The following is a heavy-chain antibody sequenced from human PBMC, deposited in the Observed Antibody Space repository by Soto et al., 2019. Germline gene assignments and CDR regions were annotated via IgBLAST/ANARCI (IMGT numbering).Heavy chain of an antibody. V-gene: IGHV1-3*01. D-gene: IGHD3-16*02. CDR2: INAGNGNT. Sequence: DSVKRSCKASAYSFTSYSMHWVRRAPGQRLEWMGWINAGNGNTKYSQKFQGRVTITRDTSASTAYMELSSLRSEDTAVYYCARVPSTSAGIVDGQAVSGQGTTDIGSS. J-gene: IGHJ6*02. CDR3: ARVPSTSAGIVDGQAV. CDR1: AYSFTSYS.